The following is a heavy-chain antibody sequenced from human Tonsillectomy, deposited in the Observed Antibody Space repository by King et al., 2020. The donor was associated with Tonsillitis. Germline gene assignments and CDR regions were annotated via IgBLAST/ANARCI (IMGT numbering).Heavy chain of an antibody. Sequence: VQLVESGGGLVQPGGSLRLSCAASGFTFSSYWMSWVRQAPGKGLEWVANIKQDGSEKYYVDSVKGRFTISRDNAKNSLYLQMNSLRAEDTAVYYRARETTTVTSFDAFDIWGQGTMVTVSS. J-gene: IGHJ3*02. CDR3: ARETTTVTSFDAFDI. CDR1: GFTFSSYW. CDR2: IKQDGSEK. D-gene: IGHD4-17*01. V-gene: IGHV3-7*01.